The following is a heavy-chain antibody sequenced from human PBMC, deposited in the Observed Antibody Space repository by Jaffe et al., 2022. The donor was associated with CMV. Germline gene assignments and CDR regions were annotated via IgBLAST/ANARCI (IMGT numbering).Heavy chain of an antibody. D-gene: IGHD3-3*01. V-gene: IGHV4-31*03. CDR2: IYYSGST. Sequence: QVQLQESGPGLVKPSQTLSLTCTVSGGSISSGGYYWSWIRQHPGKGLEWIGYIYYSGSTYYNPSLKSRVTISVDTSKNQFSLKLSSVTAADTAVYYCARLGCLYYDFCLDPWGQGTLVTVSS. CDR3: ARLGCLYYDFCLDP. CDR1: GGSISSGGYY. J-gene: IGHJ5*02.